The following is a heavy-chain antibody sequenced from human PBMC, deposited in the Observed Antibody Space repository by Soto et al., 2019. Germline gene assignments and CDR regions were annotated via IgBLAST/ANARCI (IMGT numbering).Heavy chain of an antibody. Sequence: SETLSLTCTVSGGSISSSSYYWGWIRQPPGKGLEWIGSIYYSGSTYYNPSLKSRVTISVDTSKNQFSLKLSSVTAADTAVYYCARGQVVAAQHWGQGTLVTVAS. D-gene: IGHD2-15*01. CDR1: GGSISSSSYY. J-gene: IGHJ1*01. V-gene: IGHV4-39*01. CDR2: IYYSGST. CDR3: ARGQVVAAQH.